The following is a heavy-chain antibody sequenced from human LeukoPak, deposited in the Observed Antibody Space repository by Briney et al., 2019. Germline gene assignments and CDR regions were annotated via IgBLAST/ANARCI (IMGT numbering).Heavy chain of an antibody. CDR1: GYTFSKYY. CDR3: ARGQFVVVVAATPMGFDP. Sequence: ASVKVSCKASGYTFSKYYIHWVRQAPGQGLEWMGMINPSDGATTYAQRFQGRVTMTRDMSTTTVYMDLRSLRSEDTAVYYCARGQFVVVVAATPMGFDPWGQGTLVTVSS. CDR2: INPSDGAT. V-gene: IGHV1-46*01. D-gene: IGHD2-15*01. J-gene: IGHJ5*02.